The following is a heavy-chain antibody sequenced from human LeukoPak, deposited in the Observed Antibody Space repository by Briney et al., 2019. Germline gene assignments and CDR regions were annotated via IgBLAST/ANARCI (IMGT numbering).Heavy chain of an antibody. V-gene: IGHV1-2*04. CDR3: ARAAGTKALPSDAFDI. CDR2: INPNSGGT. Sequence: GASVKVSCKASGYTFTGYYMHWVRQALGQGLEWMGWINPNSGGTNYAQKFQGWVTMTRDTSISTAYMELSRLRSDDTAVYYCARAAGTKALPSDAFDIWGQGTMVTVSS. CDR1: GYTFTGYY. D-gene: IGHD6-13*01. J-gene: IGHJ3*02.